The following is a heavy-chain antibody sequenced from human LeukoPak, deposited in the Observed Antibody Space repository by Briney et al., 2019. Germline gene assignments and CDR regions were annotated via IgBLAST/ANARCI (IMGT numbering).Heavy chain of an antibody. D-gene: IGHD4-17*01. CDR3: ASALTTVTTWDAFDI. CDR2: INHSGST. V-gene: IGHV4-34*01. CDR1: GGSFSGYY. Sequence: SETLSLTCAVYGGSFSGYYWSWIRQPPGKGLEWIGEINHSGSTNYNPSLKSRVTISVDTSKNQFSLKLSSVTAADTAVYYCASALTTVTTWDAFDIWGQGTMVTVSS. J-gene: IGHJ3*02.